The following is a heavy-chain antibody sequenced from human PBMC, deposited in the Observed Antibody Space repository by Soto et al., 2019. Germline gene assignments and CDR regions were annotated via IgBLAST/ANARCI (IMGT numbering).Heavy chain of an antibody. CDR3: ARSTGYRYGPPPVFGMDV. CDR2: INPNSGGT. CDR1: GYTFTCYY. J-gene: IGHJ6*02. Sequence: ASVNVSCKASGYTFTCYYMHWVRQAPGQGLEWMGWINPNSGGTNYAQKCQGWVTMTSDTSISTAYMELSRLRSDDTAVYYCARSTGYRYGPPPVFGMDVWGQGATVTVSS. V-gene: IGHV1-2*04. D-gene: IGHD5-18*01.